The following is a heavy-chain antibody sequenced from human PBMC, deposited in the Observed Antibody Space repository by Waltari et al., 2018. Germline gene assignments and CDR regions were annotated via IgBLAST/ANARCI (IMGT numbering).Heavy chain of an antibody. V-gene: IGHV4-38-2*02. CDR1: GYSISSGYY. CDR2: IYHSGST. CDR3: ARDRAIIAAAGYYYYGMDV. D-gene: IGHD6-13*01. Sequence: QVQLQESGPGLGKPSETLSLTSAVSGYSISSGYYWGWTRRPPRQGLEWNGSIYHSGSTYYNPSLKSRVTISVDTSKNQFSLKLSSVTAADTAVYYCARDRAIIAAAGYYYYGMDVWGQGTTVTVSS. J-gene: IGHJ6*02.